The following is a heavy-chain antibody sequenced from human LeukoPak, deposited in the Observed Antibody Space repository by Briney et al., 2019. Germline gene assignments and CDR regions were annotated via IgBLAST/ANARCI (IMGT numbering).Heavy chain of an antibody. CDR3: ARVLSLDWYFDL. CDR1: GGSFSGYY. Sequence: SETLSLTCAVYGGSFSGYYWSWIRQPPGKGLEWIGEINHSGSTNYNPSLKSRVTISVDTSKNQFSLKLSSVTAADTAVYYCARVLSLDWYFDLWGRGALVTVSS. J-gene: IGHJ2*01. V-gene: IGHV4-34*01. CDR2: INHSGST.